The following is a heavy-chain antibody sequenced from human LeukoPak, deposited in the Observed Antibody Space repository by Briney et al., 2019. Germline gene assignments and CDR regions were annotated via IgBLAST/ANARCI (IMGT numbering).Heavy chain of an antibody. CDR3: ARIGGIDV. Sequence: PSETLSLTCTVSGDSISGYYWSWIRQPPGKGLEWIGYIHYSGSSNYSPSLKRRLTMSVDTSKNQLSLKLSSVTAADTAVYYCARIGGIDVWGQGTLVTVSS. CDR1: GDSISGYY. CDR2: IHYSGSS. D-gene: IGHD3-16*01. V-gene: IGHV4-59*01. J-gene: IGHJ5*02.